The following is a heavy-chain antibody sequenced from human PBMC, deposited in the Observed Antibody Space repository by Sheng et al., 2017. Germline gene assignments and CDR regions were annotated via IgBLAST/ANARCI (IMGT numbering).Heavy chain of an antibody. CDR2: IIPIFGTA. CDR3: ASPARSDFWSGYYTSHYFDY. CDR1: GGTFSSYT. J-gene: IGHJ4*02. D-gene: IGHD3-3*01. Sequence: QVQLVQSGAEVKKPGSSVKVSCKASGGTFSSYTISWVRQAPGQGLEWMGGIIPIFGTANYAQKFQGRVTITADESTSTAYMELSSLRSEDTAVYYCASPARSDFWSGYYTSHYFDYWGQGTLVTVSS. V-gene: IGHV1-69*01.